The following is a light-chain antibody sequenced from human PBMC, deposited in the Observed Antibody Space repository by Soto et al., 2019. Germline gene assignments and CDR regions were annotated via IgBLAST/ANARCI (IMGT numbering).Light chain of an antibody. CDR1: QSLLHSNGYNY. CDR3: MQALQTLWT. V-gene: IGKV2-28*01. CDR2: LGS. Sequence: DIVMTQSPLSLPVTPGEPASISCRSSQSLLHSNGYNYLDWYLQKPGQSPQLLIYLGSNRASGVPDRFSGSGSGTDFTLKISRVEAEDVGVYYCMQALQTLWTFGQGPKVAIK. J-gene: IGKJ1*01.